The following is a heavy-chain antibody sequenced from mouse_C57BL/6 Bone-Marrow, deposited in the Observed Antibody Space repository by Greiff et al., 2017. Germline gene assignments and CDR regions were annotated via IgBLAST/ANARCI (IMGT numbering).Heavy chain of an antibody. D-gene: IGHD2-5*01. CDR2: IYPRSGNT. J-gene: IGHJ1*03. V-gene: IGHV1-81*01. CDR1: GYTFTSYG. CDR3: APYSNSSYWYFDV. Sequence: VQLQQSGAELARPGASVKLSCKASGYTFTSYGISWVKQRTGQGLEWIGEIYPRSGNTYYNEKFKGKATLTADKSSSTAYMELRSLTSEDSAVYFCAPYSNSSYWYFDVWGTGTTVTVSS.